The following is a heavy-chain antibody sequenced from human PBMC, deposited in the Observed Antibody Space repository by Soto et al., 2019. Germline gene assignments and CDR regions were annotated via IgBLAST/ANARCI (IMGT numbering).Heavy chain of an antibody. D-gene: IGHD3-10*01. Sequence: SETLSLTCAVSGGSISSYYWSWIRQPPGKGLEWIGYIYYSGSTNYNPSLKSRVTISVDTSKNQFSLKLSSVTAADTAVYYCARERREGSSFDYWGQGTLVTVSS. CDR2: IYYSGST. V-gene: IGHV4-59*01. J-gene: IGHJ4*02. CDR1: GGSISSYY. CDR3: ARERREGSSFDY.